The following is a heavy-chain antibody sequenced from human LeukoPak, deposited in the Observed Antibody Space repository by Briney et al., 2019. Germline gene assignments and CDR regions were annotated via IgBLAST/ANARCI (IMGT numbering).Heavy chain of an antibody. CDR2: IIPIFGTA. J-gene: IGHJ6*03. V-gene: IGHV1-69*06. D-gene: IGHD3-22*01. CDR3: ARGTYDSSGYYYNYYMDV. Sequence: SVKVSCKASGYTFNNYGISWVRQAPGQGLEWMGGIIPIFGTANYAQKFQGRVTITADKSTSTAYMELSSLRSEDTAVYYCARGTYDSSGYYYNYYMDVWGKGTTVTVSS. CDR1: GYTFNNYG.